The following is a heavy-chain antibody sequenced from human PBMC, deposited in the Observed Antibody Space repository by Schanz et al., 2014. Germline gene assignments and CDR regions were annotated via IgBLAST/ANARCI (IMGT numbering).Heavy chain of an antibody. Sequence: EAQLVESGGGVVQPGGSLRLSCATSGFTFITYTMNWVRQTPGKGLEWVSFISSSGTSIYYADSVKGRFTISRDNAKNSLYLQMNSLRAEDTAVYYCARSRGFDSSFDCWGQGTLVTVSS. D-gene: IGHD5-12*01. V-gene: IGHV3-48*01. J-gene: IGHJ4*02. CDR3: ARSRGFDSSFDC. CDR1: GFTFITYT. CDR2: ISSSGTSI.